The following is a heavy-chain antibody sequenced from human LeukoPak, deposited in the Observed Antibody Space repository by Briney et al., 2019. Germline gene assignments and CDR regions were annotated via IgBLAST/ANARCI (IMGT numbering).Heavy chain of an antibody. Sequence: ASVKVSCKASGYTFTRYGITWVRQAPGQGLEWMGWISGYNGNTNYAQNLQGRVNMTTDTSTSTAYMELRSLRFDDTAVYYCARVGFSGSPAPFDYWDQGTLLTVSS. CDR1: GYTFTRYG. V-gene: IGHV1-18*01. CDR3: ARVGFSGSPAPFDY. J-gene: IGHJ4*02. D-gene: IGHD1-26*01. CDR2: ISGYNGNT.